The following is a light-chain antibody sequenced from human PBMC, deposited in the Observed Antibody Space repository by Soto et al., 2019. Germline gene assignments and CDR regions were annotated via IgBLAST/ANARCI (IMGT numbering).Light chain of an antibody. CDR3: SSHAGSSVV. V-gene: IGLV2-11*01. CDR2: DVT. Sequence: QSVLTQPRSVPGCPGQSVTISCTGTSSDVGGYNYISWYQQHPGKAPKLMIYDVTTRPSGVPDRFSGSKSGNTASLTISGLRAEDEADYYCSSHAGSSVVFGTGTKVTVL. J-gene: IGLJ1*01. CDR1: SSDVGGYNY.